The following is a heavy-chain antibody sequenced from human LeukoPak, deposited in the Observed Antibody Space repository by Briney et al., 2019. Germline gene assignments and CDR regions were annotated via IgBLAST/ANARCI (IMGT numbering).Heavy chain of an antibody. D-gene: IGHD3-22*01. CDR3: AQIRPSTYYDSSGSFDY. Sequence: SETLSLTCTVSGGSISSDFWSWIRQPPGKGLEWIGYIYYTGSTHYNPSLKSRVTISLDTSKNQFSLKLSSVTAADTAVYYCAQIRPSTYYDSSGSFDYWGQVTLVTVSS. V-gene: IGHV4-59*08. J-gene: IGHJ4*02. CDR1: GGSISSDF. CDR2: IYYTGST.